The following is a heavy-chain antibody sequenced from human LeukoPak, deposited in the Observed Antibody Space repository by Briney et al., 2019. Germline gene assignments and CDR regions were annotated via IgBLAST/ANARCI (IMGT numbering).Heavy chain of an antibody. V-gene: IGHV4-4*07. CDR2: IYTGGST. J-gene: IGHJ4*02. CDR3: AMYNYDTSGLDY. Sequence: SETLSLTCSVSGGSVGSFSIYYWSWVRQPAGKGLEWIGRIYTGGSTSTSYNPSLKSRVSISVDKSKNHFSLTLRSVTAADTAVYYCAMYNYDTSGLDYWGKGTRVTVSS. D-gene: IGHD3-22*01. CDR1: GGSVGSFSIYY.